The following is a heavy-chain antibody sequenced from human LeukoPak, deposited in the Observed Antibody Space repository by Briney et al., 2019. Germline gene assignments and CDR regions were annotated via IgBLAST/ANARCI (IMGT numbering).Heavy chain of an antibody. J-gene: IGHJ4*02. Sequence: SGGSLRLSCAASGFTFSSYGMYWVRQAPGKGLEWVAVISYDGSNKYYADSVKGRFTISRDNSKNTLYLQMNSLRAEDTAVYYCAKDHTDYGLGYWGQGTLVTVSS. CDR3: AKDHTDYGLGY. D-gene: IGHD4-17*01. CDR1: GFTFSSYG. V-gene: IGHV3-30*18. CDR2: ISYDGSNK.